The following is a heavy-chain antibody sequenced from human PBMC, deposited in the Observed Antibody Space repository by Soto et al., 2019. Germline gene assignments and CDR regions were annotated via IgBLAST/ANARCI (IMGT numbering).Heavy chain of an antibody. V-gene: IGHV4-31*03. CDR3: ARDMTQGGAFDI. J-gene: IGHJ3*02. Sequence: QVQLQESGPGLVKPSQTLSLTCTVSGGSISSGGYYWSWIRQHPGKGLEWIGYSYYSGSTYYNPSLKSRVTISVDTSKNQFSLKLSSVTAADTAVYYCARDMTQGGAFDIWGQGTMVTVSS. D-gene: IGHD1-26*01. CDR1: GGSISSGGYY. CDR2: SYYSGST.